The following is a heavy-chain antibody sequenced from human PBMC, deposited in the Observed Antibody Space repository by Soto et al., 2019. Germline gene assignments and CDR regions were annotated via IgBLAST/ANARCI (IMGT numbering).Heavy chain of an antibody. D-gene: IGHD1-26*01. Sequence: EVQLVESRGGLVQPGGSVKLSCAASGFNFSVSSMHWVRQASGKGLEWVGRIRSKAKDYATAYAESVKGRFAISRDDLKNTMYLQMSSLRTEDTAMYYCAIDGAGFGQWGQGTLVTVSS. V-gene: IGHV3-73*01. CDR3: AIDGAGFGQ. J-gene: IGHJ4*02. CDR1: GFNFSVSS. CDR2: IRSKAKDYAT.